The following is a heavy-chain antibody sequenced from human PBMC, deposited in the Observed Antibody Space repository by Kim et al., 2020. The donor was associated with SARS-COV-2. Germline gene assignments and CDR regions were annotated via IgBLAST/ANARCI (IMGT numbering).Heavy chain of an antibody. CDR3: ARNTLGGSSPVGYYYYYGMDV. CDR1: GFTFSSYW. Sequence: GGSLRLSCAASGFTFSSYWMSWVRQAPGKGLEWVANIKQDGSEKYYVDSVKGRFTISRDNAKNSLYLQMNSLRAEDTAVYYCARNTLGGSSPVGYYYYYGMDVWGQVTTVTVSS. D-gene: IGHD1-26*01. V-gene: IGHV3-7*01. CDR2: IKQDGSEK. J-gene: IGHJ6*02.